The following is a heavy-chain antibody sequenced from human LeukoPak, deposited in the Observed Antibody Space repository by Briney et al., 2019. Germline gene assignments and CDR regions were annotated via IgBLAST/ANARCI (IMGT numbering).Heavy chain of an antibody. CDR3: AKDPYVGGGYHFDS. CDR1: GFTSSSYA. V-gene: IGHV3-23*01. Sequence: SGGSLRLSCAASGFTSSSYAMNWARQAPGKGLEWVSTITGSGGDTYYADSVKGRFTISRDNSKNTLYLQMNSLRAEDTAIYYCAKDPYVGGGYHFDSWGQGSLVTVSS. J-gene: IGHJ4*02. D-gene: IGHD3-22*01. CDR2: ITGSGGDT.